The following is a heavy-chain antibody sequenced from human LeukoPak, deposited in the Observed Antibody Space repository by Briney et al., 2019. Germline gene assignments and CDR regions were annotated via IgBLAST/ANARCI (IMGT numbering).Heavy chain of an antibody. CDR3: TRDTIGSLDY. CDR2: LKQDGSTK. J-gene: IGHJ4*02. V-gene: IGHV3-7*01. Sequence: GGSLRLSCAASGFTFANSWMAWVRQAPGKGLEWVANLKQDGSTKHYADSLKGRFTISRDNPKNSLFLQMNNLRADDTAIYYCTRDTIGSLDYWGQGILVTVAS. CDR1: GFTFANSW. D-gene: IGHD1-26*01.